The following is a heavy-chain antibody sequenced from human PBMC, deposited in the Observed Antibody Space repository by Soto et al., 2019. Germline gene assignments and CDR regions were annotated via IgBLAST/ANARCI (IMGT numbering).Heavy chain of an antibody. D-gene: IGHD3-10*01. V-gene: IGHV4-59*01. Sequence: KPSETLSLTCTVSGGSISSYYWSWIRQPPGKGLEWIGYIYYSGSTNYNPSLKSRVTISVDTSKNQFSLKLSSVTAADTAVYYCARDRGFGESAYNWFDPWGQGTLVTVSS. CDR2: IYYSGST. J-gene: IGHJ5*02. CDR3: ARDRGFGESAYNWFDP. CDR1: GGSISSYY.